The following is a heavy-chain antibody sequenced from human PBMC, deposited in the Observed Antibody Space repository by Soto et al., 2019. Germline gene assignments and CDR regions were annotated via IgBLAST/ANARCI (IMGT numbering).Heavy chain of an antibody. V-gene: IGHV1-69*13. CDR1: GGTFMSYA. CDR3: ARNHYYDSSGYYYFDY. CDR2: IIPIFGTT. J-gene: IGHJ4*02. D-gene: IGHD3-22*01. Sequence: SVKVSCKASGGTFMSYAISWVRQAPGQGLEWMGGIIPIFGTTKHAQKFQGRVTSSADESTSTVYMELSRLTSEDTALYYCARNHYYDSSGYYYFDYWGQGTPVTVSS.